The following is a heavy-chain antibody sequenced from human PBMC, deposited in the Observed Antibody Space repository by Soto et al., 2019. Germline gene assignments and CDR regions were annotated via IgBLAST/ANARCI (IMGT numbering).Heavy chain of an antibody. V-gene: IGHV3-30*18. J-gene: IGHJ4*02. Sequence: GGSLRLSCAVSGFTFSDYGMHWVRQAPGKGLEWVAVMSYAGTYKYYADSVKGRFTISRDLSGNTLFLQMNSLRLEDAAVYFCAKEMYPRTVLDSSSPWGDYWGQGTLVTVSS. CDR1: GFTFSDYG. CDR3: AKEMYPRTVLDSSSPWGDY. D-gene: IGHD6-6*01. CDR2: MSYAGTYK.